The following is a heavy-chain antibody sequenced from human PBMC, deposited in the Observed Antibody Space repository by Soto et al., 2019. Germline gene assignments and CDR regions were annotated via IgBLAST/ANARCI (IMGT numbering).Heavy chain of an antibody. CDR3: VGDLLTERDY. J-gene: IGHJ4*02. V-gene: IGHV3-30*03. CDR1: GFTFSTYG. D-gene: IGHD7-27*01. CDR2: ISYDGGNK. Sequence: QVQLVESGGGVVQPGRSLRLSCAASGFTFSTYGMHWVRQAPGKGLEWVAVISYDGGNKYYADSVKGRFTISRDNSKNTLYLQMNSLRAEYTAVYYCVGDLLTERDYWGQGTLVTVSS.